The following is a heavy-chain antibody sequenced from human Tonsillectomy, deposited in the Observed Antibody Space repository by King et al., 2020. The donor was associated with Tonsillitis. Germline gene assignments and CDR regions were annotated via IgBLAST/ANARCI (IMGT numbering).Heavy chain of an antibody. CDR3: ASLIRGSYTTIGWFDP. J-gene: IGHJ5*02. D-gene: IGHD1-26*01. V-gene: IGHV1-69*06. CDR1: GGTFSNYA. Sequence: QLVQSGAEVKKPGSSVKVSRKASGGTFSNYAISWVRQAPGQGLEWMGGIIPIFGTASYAQKFQGRVTITADRSTSKVYMELSSLRSEDTAVYYCASLIRGSYTTIGWFDPWGQGTLVTVSS. CDR2: IIPIFGTA.